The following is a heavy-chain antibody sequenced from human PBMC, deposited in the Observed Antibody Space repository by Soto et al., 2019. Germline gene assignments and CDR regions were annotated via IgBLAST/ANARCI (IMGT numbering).Heavy chain of an antibody. Sequence: ASVKVSCKASGGTFSSYTISWVRQAPGQGLEWMGRIIPILGIANYAQKFQGRVTITADESTSTAYMELSSLRSEDTAVYYCAREDALSGMDVWGQGTTVTVSS. CDR2: IIPILGIA. J-gene: IGHJ6*02. CDR3: AREDALSGMDV. V-gene: IGHV1-69*04. CDR1: GGTFSSYT. D-gene: IGHD2-8*01.